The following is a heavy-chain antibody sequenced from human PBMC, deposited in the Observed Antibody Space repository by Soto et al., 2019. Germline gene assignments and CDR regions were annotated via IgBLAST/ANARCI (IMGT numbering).Heavy chain of an antibody. CDR3: ARANYCSGGSCYTNLDY. CDR2: IRYDGSKK. V-gene: IGHV3-33*01. J-gene: IGHJ4*02. Sequence: QVQLVESGGGVVQPGRSLRLSCAASAFTFSSYGMHWVRQAPGKGLEWVAIIRYDGSKKYYADSVKGRFTVSRDNSKNTLYLQMNSLRAEDTAIYYCARANYCSGGSCYTNLDYWGQGTLVTVSS. D-gene: IGHD2-15*01. CDR1: AFTFSSYG.